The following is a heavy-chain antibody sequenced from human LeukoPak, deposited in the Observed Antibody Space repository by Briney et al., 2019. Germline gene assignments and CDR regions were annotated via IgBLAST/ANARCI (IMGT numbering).Heavy chain of an antibody. D-gene: IGHD1/OR15-1a*01. J-gene: IGHJ2*01. V-gene: IGHV1-69*06. Sequence: SVKVSCKASGFTFINYAISWVRQAPGQGLEWMGRIIPVFGTTNYAETFQGRVTITADISTSTAYMQLSSLRSEDTAVYYCAREAGIAITGTNWYFDLWGRGTLVTVSS. CDR2: IIPVFGTT. CDR3: AREAGIAITGTNWYFDL. CDR1: GFTFINYA.